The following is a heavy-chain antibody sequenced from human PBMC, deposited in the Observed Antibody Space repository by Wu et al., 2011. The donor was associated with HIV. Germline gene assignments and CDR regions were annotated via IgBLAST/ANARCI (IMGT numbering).Heavy chain of an antibody. CDR3: ATLYCTNGVCPGS. J-gene: IGHJ4*02. V-gene: IGHV1-69-2*01. CDR1: GYTFTDYF. Sequence: EVQLEQSGAEVKKPGATVKISCKVSGYTFTDYFIHWVQKAPGKGLEWMGLIDPEDGETKCAEKFQGRVTITADTSTDTAYMELSSLRSEDTAVYYCATLYCTNGVCPGSWGQGTLVTVSS. D-gene: IGHD2-8*01. CDR2: IDPEDGET.